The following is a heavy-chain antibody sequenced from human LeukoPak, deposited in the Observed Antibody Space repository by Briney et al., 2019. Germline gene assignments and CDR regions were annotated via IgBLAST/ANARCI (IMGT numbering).Heavy chain of an antibody. CDR2: ISGSGGST. D-gene: IGHD1-26*01. CDR3: ARDPKVGATNYFDY. J-gene: IGHJ4*02. V-gene: IGHV3-23*01. CDR1: GFTFRSYG. Sequence: GGSLRISCATSGFTFRSYGMTWVRQAPGKGLEWVSAISGSGGSTYYADSVKGRFTISRDNSKTTLYLRMNSLRAEDTAVYYCARDPKVGATNYFDYWGRGTLVTVSS.